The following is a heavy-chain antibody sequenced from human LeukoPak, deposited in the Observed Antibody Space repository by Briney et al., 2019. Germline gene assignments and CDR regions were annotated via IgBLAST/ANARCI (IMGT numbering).Heavy chain of an antibody. CDR1: GFKFSSYS. Sequence: GGSLRLSCAASGFKFSSYSMKWVRQAPGKGLEWVSFISSSSSYIYYADSVKGRFTISRDNAKNSLYLQMNSLRAEDTAVYYCARGTMFPYYFDYWGQGTPVTVSS. CDR3: ARGTMFPYYFDY. J-gene: IGHJ4*02. CDR2: ISSSSSYI. V-gene: IGHV3-21*01. D-gene: IGHD3-10*02.